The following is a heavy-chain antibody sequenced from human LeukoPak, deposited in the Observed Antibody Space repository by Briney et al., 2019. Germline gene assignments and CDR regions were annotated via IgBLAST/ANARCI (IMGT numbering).Heavy chain of an antibody. CDR2: INPSGGST. CDR1: GYTFTNYY. J-gene: IGHJ4*02. V-gene: IGHV1-46*01. D-gene: IGHD2-15*01. Sequence: ASVKVTCKASGYTFTNYYMHWVRQAPGQGLEWMGIINPSGGSTSYAQKFQGRVTMTRDTSTSTVYMELSSLRSEDTAVYYCASPSLGYCSGGSCYSMKYWGQGTLVTVSS. CDR3: ASPSLGYCSGGSCYSMKY.